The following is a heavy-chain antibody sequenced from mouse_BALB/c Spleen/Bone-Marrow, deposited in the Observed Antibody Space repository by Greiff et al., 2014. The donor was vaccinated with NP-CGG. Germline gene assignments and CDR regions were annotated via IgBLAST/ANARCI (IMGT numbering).Heavy chain of an antibody. CDR2: IYPSDSYT. CDR3: TRREGNYAFAY. Sequence: ESGAELVRPGASVKLSCKASGYTFTSYWINWVKQRPGQGLEWIGNIYPSDSYTNYNQKFKDKATLTVDKSSSTAYMQLSSPTSDDSAVYYCTRREGNYAFAYWGQGTLVTVSA. D-gene: IGHD2-1*01. J-gene: IGHJ3*01. CDR1: GYTFTSYW. V-gene: IGHV1-69*02.